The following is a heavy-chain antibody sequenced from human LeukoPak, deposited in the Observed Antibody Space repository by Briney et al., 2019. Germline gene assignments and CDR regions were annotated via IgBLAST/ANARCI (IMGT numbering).Heavy chain of an antibody. CDR3: AREIIRYNYPLRYFDS. D-gene: IGHD1-1*01. CDR2: INTDGSVI. V-gene: IGHV3-74*01. CDR1: GFRFSDYL. Sequence: PGGSLRLSCAASGFRFSDYLMHWVRQAPGERPMWVSRINTDGSVIDYADFVKGRFTMSRDNAQNTLSLQMTSLRVEDGAVYYCAREIIRYNYPLRYFDSWGHGTLVTVSS. J-gene: IGHJ5*01.